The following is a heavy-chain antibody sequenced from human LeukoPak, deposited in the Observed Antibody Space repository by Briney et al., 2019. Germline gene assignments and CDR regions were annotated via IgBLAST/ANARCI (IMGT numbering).Heavy chain of an antibody. CDR3: TRDRRGSYFLYYYYYYMDV. J-gene: IGHJ6*03. CDR2: INPRGGST. Sequence: GASVKVSCKASGYTFTSYYMHWVRQAPGQGLEWMGIINPRGGSTSYAQKFQGRVTMTRDMSTSTVYMELSSLRSEDTAVYYCTRDRRGSYFLYYYYYYMDVWGKGTTVTVSS. CDR1: GYTFTSYY. D-gene: IGHD1-26*01. V-gene: IGHV1-46*01.